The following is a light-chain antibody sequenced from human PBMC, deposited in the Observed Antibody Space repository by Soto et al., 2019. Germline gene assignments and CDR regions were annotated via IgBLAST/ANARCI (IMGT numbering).Light chain of an antibody. CDR1: SSDVGSHNL. V-gene: IGLV2-23*02. CDR3: CSYGGSRAV. CDR2: EVS. Sequence: QSALTQPASVSGSPGQSITISCTGTSSDVGSHNLVSWYQQHPGQAPKLMIYEVSKRPLGVSARFSASKSGNTASRTISGLQAEDGADYYCCSYGGSRAVFGGGTQLTVL. J-gene: IGLJ7*01.